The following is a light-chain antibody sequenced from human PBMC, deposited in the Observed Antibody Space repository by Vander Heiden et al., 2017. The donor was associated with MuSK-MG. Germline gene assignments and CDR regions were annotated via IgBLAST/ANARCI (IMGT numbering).Light chain of an antibody. Sequence: EIVLTQSPAILSLSPGDRATLSCRASQNISNFLAWFQQEPGQAPRRLIYDASHWVTGVPARFSGSGSGTDFTLSISSVEPEDFVVYYCQQSFSWPPTFGPGTKVDF. CDR2: DAS. CDR3: QQSFSWPPT. CDR1: QNISNF. J-gene: IGKJ3*01. V-gene: IGKV3-11*01.